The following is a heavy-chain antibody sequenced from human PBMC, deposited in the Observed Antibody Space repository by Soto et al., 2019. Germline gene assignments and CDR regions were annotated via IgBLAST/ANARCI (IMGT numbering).Heavy chain of an antibody. Sequence: GGSLRLSCAASGFTVSSNYMSWVRQAPGKGLEWVSVIYSGGSTYYADSVKGRFTISRDNSKNTLYLQMNSLRAEDTAVYYCARDEAHYGMDVWGQGTTVTVSS. J-gene: IGHJ6*02. V-gene: IGHV3-53*01. CDR1: GFTVSSNY. CDR3: ARDEAHYGMDV. CDR2: IYSGGST.